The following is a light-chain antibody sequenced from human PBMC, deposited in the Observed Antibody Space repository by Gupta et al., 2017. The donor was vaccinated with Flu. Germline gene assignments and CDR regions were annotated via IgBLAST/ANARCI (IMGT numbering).Light chain of an antibody. V-gene: IGKV1-39*01. CDR2: GAY. CDR1: QRLSTY. CDR3: QQRHSKPYT. J-gene: IGKJ2*01. Sequence: DVQLTQSPSSLSASVGDTVTISCRASQRLSTYLNWYQQRPGKAPSLLIYGAYTLQSGVPSRFSGGGGLTEFTLTITGLQPEDFATHFCQQRHSKPYTFGQGAKVEIK.